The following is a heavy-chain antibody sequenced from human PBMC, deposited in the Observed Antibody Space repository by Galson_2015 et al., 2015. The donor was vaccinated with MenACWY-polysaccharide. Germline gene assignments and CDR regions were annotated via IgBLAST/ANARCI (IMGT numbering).Heavy chain of an antibody. D-gene: IGHD6-6*01. CDR2: ISYDGSNK. J-gene: IGHJ2*01. CDR3: AKGAARHDSGWYFDL. Sequence: LRLSCAASGFTFSSYGMHWVRQAPGKGLEWVAVISYDGSNKYYADSVKGRFTISRDNSKNTLYLQMNSLRAEDTAVYYCAKGAARHDSGWYFDLWGRGTLVTVSS. V-gene: IGHV3-30*18. CDR1: GFTFSSYG.